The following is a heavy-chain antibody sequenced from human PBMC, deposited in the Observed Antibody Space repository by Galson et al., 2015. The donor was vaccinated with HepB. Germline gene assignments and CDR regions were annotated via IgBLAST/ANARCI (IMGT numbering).Heavy chain of an antibody. CDR1: GYTFTSYY. CDR3: ARDCGSGWYSWYFDL. Sequence: SVKVSCKASGYTFTSYYMHWVRQAPGQGLEWMGIINPSGGSTSYAQKSQGRVTMTRDTSTSTVYMELSSLRSEDTAVYYCARDCGSGWYSWYFDLWGRGTLVTVSS. J-gene: IGHJ2*01. V-gene: IGHV1-46*01. CDR2: INPSGGST. D-gene: IGHD6-19*01.